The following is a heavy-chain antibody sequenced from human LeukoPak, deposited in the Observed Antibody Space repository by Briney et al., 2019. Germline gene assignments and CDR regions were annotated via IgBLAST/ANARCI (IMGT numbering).Heavy chain of an antibody. Sequence: SETLSLTCTVSGYSISSGYYWGWIRQPPGKGLEWIGSIYHSGSTYYNPSLKSRVTISVDTSKNQFSLKLSSVTAADTAVYYCARRGITMVRGVIILNNYYYYMDVWGKGTTVTIPS. V-gene: IGHV4-38-2*02. D-gene: IGHD3-10*01. CDR3: ARRGITMVRGVIILNNYYYYMDV. CDR2: IYHSGST. J-gene: IGHJ6*03. CDR1: GYSISSGYY.